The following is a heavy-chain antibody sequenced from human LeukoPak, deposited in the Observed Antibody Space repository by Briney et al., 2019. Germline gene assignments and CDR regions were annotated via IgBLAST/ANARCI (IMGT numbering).Heavy chain of an antibody. D-gene: IGHD1-14*01. CDR2: ISSSGSTV. CDR3: ARARRSGFYFDY. Sequence: GGSLRLSCAASGFTFSDYYMSWIRQAPGKGLEWVSYISSSGSTVYYADSVKGRFTISRDNAKNSLYLQMNSLRAEDTAVYYCARARRSGFYFDYWGQGTLVTVSS. J-gene: IGHJ4*02. V-gene: IGHV3-11*01. CDR1: GFTFSDYY.